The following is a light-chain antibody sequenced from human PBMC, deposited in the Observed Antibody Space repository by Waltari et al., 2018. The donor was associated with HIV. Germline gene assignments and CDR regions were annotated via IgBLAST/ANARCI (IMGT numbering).Light chain of an antibody. CDR1: SSNIGADYA. Sequence: QSVLMQPASVSGALGQRVTISCTGSSSNIGADYAVHWYQQFPGAAPKLLIYININRPSGVPDRFSGSKSGTSASLAITGLQAEDEADYYCQSYDSRLTVWVFGGGTKVTVL. J-gene: IGLJ3*02. V-gene: IGLV1-40*01. CDR3: QSYDSRLTVWV. CDR2: INI.